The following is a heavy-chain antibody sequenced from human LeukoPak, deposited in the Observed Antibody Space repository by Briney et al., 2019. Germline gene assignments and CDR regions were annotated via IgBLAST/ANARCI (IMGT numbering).Heavy chain of an antibody. CDR2: INFDGSST. Sequence: PGGALRLSCAASGFTLSNYWMHWVRQAPGKGLVWVSRINFDGSSTTYADSVKGRFTISRDNAKNTLYLQMNSLRAEDTGVYYCARIASHSSTWYDGGSWGQGTLVTVSS. CDR1: GFTLSNYW. J-gene: IGHJ5*02. D-gene: IGHD6-13*01. V-gene: IGHV3-74*01. CDR3: ARIASHSSTWYDGGS.